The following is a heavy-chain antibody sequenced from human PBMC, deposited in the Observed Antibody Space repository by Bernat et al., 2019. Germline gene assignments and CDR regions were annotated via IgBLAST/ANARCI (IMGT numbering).Heavy chain of an antibody. V-gene: IGHV3-33*01. J-gene: IGHJ3*02. CDR1: GFTFSSYG. D-gene: IGHD3/OR15-3a*01. Sequence: QVQLVESGGGVVQPGRSLRLSCAASGFTFSSYGMHWVRQAPGKGLEWVAVIWYDGSNKYYADSVKGRFTISRDNSKNTLYLQMNSLRAEDTAVYYCARDQEGLGGAFDIWGQGTMVTVSS. CDR3: ARDQEGLGGAFDI. CDR2: IWYDGSNK.